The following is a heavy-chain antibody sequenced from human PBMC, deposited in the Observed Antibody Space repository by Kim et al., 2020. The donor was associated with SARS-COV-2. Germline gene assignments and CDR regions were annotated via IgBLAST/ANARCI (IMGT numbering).Heavy chain of an antibody. J-gene: IGHJ6*04. V-gene: IGHV3-66*01. CDR3: ARGSPPPQMDV. Sequence: GGSLRLSCAASGFTVSSNYMSWVRQAPGKGLEWVSVIYSGGSTYYADSVKGRFTISRDNSKNTLYLQMNSLRAEDTAVYYCARGSPPPQMDVWGKGTTVTCSS. CDR1: GFTVSSNY. CDR2: IYSGGST.